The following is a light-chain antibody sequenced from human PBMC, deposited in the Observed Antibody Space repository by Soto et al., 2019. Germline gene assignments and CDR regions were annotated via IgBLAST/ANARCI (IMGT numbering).Light chain of an antibody. V-gene: IGKV3D-20*02. J-gene: IGKJ5*01. CDR3: QQRQYWPPIT. Sequence: EIVLTQFPGTLSLSPGERATLSCRASQSVTSSSLAWYQQKVGRAPRVLIYGASSRATGIPDRFSGSGSGTDFTLTISSLEPEDCAIYYCQQRQYWPPITFGQGTRLEIK. CDR2: GAS. CDR1: QSVTSSS.